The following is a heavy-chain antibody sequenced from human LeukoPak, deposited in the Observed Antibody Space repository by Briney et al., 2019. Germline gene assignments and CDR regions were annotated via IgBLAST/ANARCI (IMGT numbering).Heavy chain of an antibody. J-gene: IGHJ6*02. CDR1: GYTFTSYY. CDR3: ARAKVAGPQNYYYYYGMDV. V-gene: IGHV1-46*01. Sequence: ASVKVSCKASGYTFTSYYMHWVRQAPGQGLEWMGIINPSGGSTSYAQKFQGGVTMTRDTSTSTVYMELSSLRSEDTAVYYCARAKVAGPQNYYYYYGMDVWGQGTTVTVSS. CDR2: INPSGGST. D-gene: IGHD6-19*01.